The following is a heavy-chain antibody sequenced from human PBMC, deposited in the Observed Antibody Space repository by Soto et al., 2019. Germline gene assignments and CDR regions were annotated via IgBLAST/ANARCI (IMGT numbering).Heavy chain of an antibody. Sequence: EMGPPSETLSFTCTVSGGSMIAYYWNWMRQPPGKGLQWIGYTYYSGSTTYNPSLKSRVTISVDSSKNQFSLKLDSVTPADTAVYYCARVRGTAGKRYFDYWGPGTLVTVSS. V-gene: IGHV4-59*01. CDR3: ARVRGTAGKRYFDY. CDR2: TYYSGST. D-gene: IGHD6-13*01. CDR1: GGSMIAYY. J-gene: IGHJ4*02.